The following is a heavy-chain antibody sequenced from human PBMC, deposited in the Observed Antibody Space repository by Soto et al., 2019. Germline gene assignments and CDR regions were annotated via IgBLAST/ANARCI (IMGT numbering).Heavy chain of an antibody. CDR1: GFTVSSSY. J-gene: IGHJ4*02. CDR3: ATSNGYREFDY. CDR2: IYTGGNT. D-gene: IGHD3-22*01. V-gene: IGHV3-53*01. Sequence: EVQLVESGGGLIQPGGSLRLSCAASGFTVSSSYMTWVRQAPGKGLEWVSIIYTGGNTYYADSVKGRFTIYRDNSKNTLYLQINSLRAEDTAVYYCATSNGYREFDYWGQGTLVTVSS.